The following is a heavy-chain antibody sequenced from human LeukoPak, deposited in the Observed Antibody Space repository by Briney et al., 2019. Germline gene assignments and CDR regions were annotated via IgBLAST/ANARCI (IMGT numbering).Heavy chain of an antibody. Sequence: GGSLRLSCAASGFTFSSYSMNWVRQAPGKGLEWVSSISSSSSYIYYADSVKGRFTISRDNAKNSLYLQMNSLRTGDTAVYYCARAPRRFGELYPRRWGYYYGMDVWGQGTTVTVSS. CDR3: ARAPRRFGELYPRRWGYYYGMDV. V-gene: IGHV3-21*01. J-gene: IGHJ6*02. CDR1: GFTFSSYS. D-gene: IGHD3-10*01. CDR2: ISSSSSYI.